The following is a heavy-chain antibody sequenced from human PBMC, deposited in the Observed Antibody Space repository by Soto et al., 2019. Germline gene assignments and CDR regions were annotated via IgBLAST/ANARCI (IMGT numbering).Heavy chain of an antibody. J-gene: IGHJ6*02. D-gene: IGHD3-3*01. CDR3: AILRFLEWESSHYYGMDV. CDR1: GYTFTSYY. V-gene: IGHV1-46*01. Sequence: QVQLVQSGAEVKKPGASVKVSCKASGYTFTSYYMHWVRQAPGQGLEWMGIINPSGGSTSYAQKFQGRVTMTRDTATSTVYMELSSLRAEDTAVYYCAILRFLEWESSHYYGMDVWGQGTTVTVSS. CDR2: INPSGGST.